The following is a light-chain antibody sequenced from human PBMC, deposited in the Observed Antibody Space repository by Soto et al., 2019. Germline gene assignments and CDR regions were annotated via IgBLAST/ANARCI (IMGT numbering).Light chain of an antibody. V-gene: IGKV4-1*01. CDR2: WAS. J-gene: IGKJ2*01. CDR3: QQYYTIPYT. Sequence: DIVMTQSPESLAVSLGERATINCKSSQSILYSTNNTNYLGWYQQKPGHPPRLLIYWASTRESGVPDRFSGSGSRTDFTLTISSLQAEDVAVYYCQQYYTIPYTIGQGTKLEIK. CDR1: QSILYSTNNTNY.